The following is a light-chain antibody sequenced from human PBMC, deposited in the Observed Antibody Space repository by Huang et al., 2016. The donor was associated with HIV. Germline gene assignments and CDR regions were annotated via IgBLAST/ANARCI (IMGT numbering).Light chain of an antibody. V-gene: IGKV3-15*01. J-gene: IGKJ5*01. CDR2: GAS. CDR3: QHYDNGPIA. Sequence: EIVMTQSPATLSVSPGERATLSCRASQSVSSNFAWYQQKHGQAPRLLIYGASTRGTGFPARFSGSSSWTEFTLTISSLQSEYFAVYYCQHYDNGPIAFGEGTRLEI. CDR1: QSVSSN.